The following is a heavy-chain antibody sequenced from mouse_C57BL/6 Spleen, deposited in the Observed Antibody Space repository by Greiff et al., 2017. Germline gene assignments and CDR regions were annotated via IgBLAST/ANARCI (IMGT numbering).Heavy chain of an antibody. J-gene: IGHJ3*01. V-gene: IGHV5-6*02. Sequence: EVKLVESGGDLVTPGGSLKLSCAASGFTFSSYGMSWVRQTPDKRLEWVATISSGGSYTYYPDSVKGRFTISRDNAKNTLYLQMSSLKSEDTAMYYCARRTGTAYWGQGTLVTVSA. CDR1: GFTFSSYG. CDR2: ISSGGSYT. CDR3: ARRTGTAY. D-gene: IGHD4-1*01.